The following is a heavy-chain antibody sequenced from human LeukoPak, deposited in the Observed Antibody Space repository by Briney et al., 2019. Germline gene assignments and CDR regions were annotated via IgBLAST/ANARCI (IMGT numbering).Heavy chain of an antibody. J-gene: IGHJ4*02. CDR1: GDSISSHY. D-gene: IGHD6-13*01. V-gene: IGHV4-59*11. Sequence: PSETLSLTCTVSGDSISSHYWSWIRQPPGKGLEWIGYIYYRGTTTNNPSLESRVTISVDTSKNQFSLRLSSVTAADTAVYYCARIQSRSSPFDYWGQGTLVTVSS. CDR2: IYYRGTT. CDR3: ARIQSRSSPFDY.